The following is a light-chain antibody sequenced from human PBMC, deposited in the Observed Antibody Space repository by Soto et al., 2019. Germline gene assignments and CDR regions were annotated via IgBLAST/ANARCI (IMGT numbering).Light chain of an antibody. V-gene: IGKV3-11*01. CDR2: DAS. Sequence: EIVFTQSPSTLSLSTGERATLSCRASQSVSSFLAWYQQRPGQAPRLLIYDASNRATGIPARFSGSGSGTDFTLTISSLEPEDFAVYYCQQRSNWPPLTCGGGTKV. J-gene: IGKJ4*01. CDR1: QSVSSF. CDR3: QQRSNWPPLT.